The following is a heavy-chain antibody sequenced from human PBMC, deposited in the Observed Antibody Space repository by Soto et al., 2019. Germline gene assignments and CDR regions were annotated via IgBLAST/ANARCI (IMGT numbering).Heavy chain of an antibody. D-gene: IGHD6-6*01. CDR2: VHPSGGNT. J-gene: IGHJ4*02. CDR1: GYSFTAYF. Sequence: ASVKVSCKASGYSFTAYFMHWVRQAPGQGLEWMGIVHPSGGNTNYAQKFQGRVTMTWDTSTTTVYMELSSLRSDGTAVYYCARAPYSSSSFFFDYWGKGTPATVS. V-gene: IGHV1-46*01. CDR3: ARAPYSSSSFFFDY.